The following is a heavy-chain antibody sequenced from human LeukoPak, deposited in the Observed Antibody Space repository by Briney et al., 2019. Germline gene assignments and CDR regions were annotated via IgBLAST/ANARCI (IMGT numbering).Heavy chain of an antibody. Sequence: PGGSPRLSCAASGFTFSSYSMNWVRQAPGKGLEWVSSISSSSYIYYADSVKGRFTISRDNAKNSLYLQLNSLRAEDTAVYYCARDMGLRFLEWLLFVGMDVWGQGTTVTVSS. D-gene: IGHD3-3*01. CDR3: ARDMGLRFLEWLLFVGMDV. J-gene: IGHJ6*02. V-gene: IGHV3-21*01. CDR2: ISSSSYI. CDR1: GFTFSSYS.